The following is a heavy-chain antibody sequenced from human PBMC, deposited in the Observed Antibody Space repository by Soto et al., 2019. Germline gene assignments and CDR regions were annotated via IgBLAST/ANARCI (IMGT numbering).Heavy chain of an antibody. V-gene: IGHV1-69*01. CDR3: ARDRWGSYSFDS. Sequence: QVHLVQSGAEVKKPGSSVKVSCKASGGVFRNYAINWVRQAPGQGLEWMGGIIPVFGTADYPQKFQGRVTITADESTTTAYMELTSLQTEDTAVYFCARDRWGSYSFDSWGQVTLVTVAS. D-gene: IGHD1-26*01. J-gene: IGHJ5*01. CDR2: IIPVFGTA. CDR1: GGVFRNYA.